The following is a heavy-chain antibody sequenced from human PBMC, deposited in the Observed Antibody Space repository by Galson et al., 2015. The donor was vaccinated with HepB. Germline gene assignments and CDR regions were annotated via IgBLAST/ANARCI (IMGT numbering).Heavy chain of an antibody. CDR3: ARVLVADAFDI. D-gene: IGHD5-12*01. Sequence: SVKVSSKASGYTFTSYAMHWVRQAPGQRLEWMGWINAGNGNTKYSQKFQGRVTITRDTSASTAYMELSSLRSEDTAVYYCARVLVADAFDIWGQGTMVTVSS. V-gene: IGHV1-3*01. CDR2: INAGNGNT. J-gene: IGHJ3*02. CDR1: GYTFTSYA.